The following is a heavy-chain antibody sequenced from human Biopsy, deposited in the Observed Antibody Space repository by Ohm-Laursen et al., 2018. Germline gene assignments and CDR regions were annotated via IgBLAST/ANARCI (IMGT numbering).Heavy chain of an antibody. J-gene: IGHJ6*02. V-gene: IGHV4-59*01. CDR2: IYYSGST. CDR1: GGSISRDY. D-gene: IGHD2/OR15-2a*01. CDR3: ASATNSTDWPYYYFYGMDV. Sequence: SETLSLTCTASGGSISRDYWSWIRQTPGKGLEWIGYIYYSGSTNYNPSLKSRVTISVDTSKNQFSLRLNSVTAADTAVYYCASATNSTDWPYYYFYGMDVWGQGTTVTVSS.